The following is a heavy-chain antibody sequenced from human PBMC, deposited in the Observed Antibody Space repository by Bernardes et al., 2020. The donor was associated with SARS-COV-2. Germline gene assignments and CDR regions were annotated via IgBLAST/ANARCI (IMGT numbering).Heavy chain of an antibody. CDR2: IYTGDSDA. D-gene: IGHD1-26*01. CDR3: ARQGDGFNALGVDY. J-gene: IGHJ4*02. Sequence: GESLKISCKTSGYSFTSYWIGWVRQMPGKGLEWMGFIYTGDSDARYSPSFKGQVTISVDKSISTAYLQWARVSASDTAMYYCARQGDGFNALGVDYWGQGTPVTVSS. CDR1: GYSFTSYW. V-gene: IGHV5-51*01.